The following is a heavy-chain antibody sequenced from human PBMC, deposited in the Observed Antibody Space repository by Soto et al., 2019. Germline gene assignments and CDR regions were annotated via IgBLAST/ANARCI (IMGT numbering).Heavy chain of an antibody. V-gene: IGHV1-2*02. J-gene: IGHJ6*02. D-gene: IGHD6-19*01. Sequence: QVQLVQSGAEVKKPGASVKVSCKASGYTFTGYYMHWVRQAPGQGLEWMGWINPNSGSTNYAQKFQGRVTMTSDTSISTGYMELSMLRSDETAVYYCARDQGTEGAVAGTVDVWGQGTTVTVSS. CDR3: ARDQGTEGAVAGTVDV. CDR1: GYTFTGYY. CDR2: INPNSGST.